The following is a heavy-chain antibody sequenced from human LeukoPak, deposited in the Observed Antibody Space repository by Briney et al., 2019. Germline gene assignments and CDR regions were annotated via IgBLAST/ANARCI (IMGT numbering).Heavy chain of an antibody. CDR2: IIPIFGTA. CDR1: GGTFSSYA. V-gene: IGHV1-69*13. J-gene: IGHJ6*02. CDR3: GRDATKVVLLWFGEDVYGMDV. D-gene: IGHD3-10*01. Sequence: GASVKVSCKASGGTFSSYAISWVRQAPGQGLEWMGGIIPIFGTANYAQKFQGRVTITADDSTSTAYMELSSLRSEDTAVYYCGRDATKVVLLWFGEDVYGMDVWGQGTTVTVSS.